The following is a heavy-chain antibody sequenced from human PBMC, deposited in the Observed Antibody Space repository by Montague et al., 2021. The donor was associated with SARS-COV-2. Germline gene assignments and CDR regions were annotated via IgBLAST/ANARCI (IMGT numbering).Heavy chain of an antibody. V-gene: IGHV4-61*02. CDR3: ARDGYSSGWNGLHWFDP. J-gene: IGHJ5*02. Sequence: TLSLTCTVSIGSISSGSYYWSWIRQPAGKGLEWIGRIYTSGSTNYNPSLKSRVTISVDTSKNQFSLKLCSVTAADTAVYYCARDGYSSGWNGLHWFDPWGQGTLVTVSS. CDR1: IGSISSGSYY. CDR2: IYTSGST. D-gene: IGHD6-25*01.